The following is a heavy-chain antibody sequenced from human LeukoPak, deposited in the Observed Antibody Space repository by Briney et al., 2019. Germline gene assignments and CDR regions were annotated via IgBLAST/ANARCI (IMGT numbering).Heavy chain of an antibody. Sequence: PSETLSLTCTVSGGSISSSSYYWAWIRQPPGKGLEWIGTISYSGCTYYNPSLKSRVTISVDTSKNQFSLKLSSVTAADTAVYYCARPGKVSGVYYYYMDVWGKGTTVTVSS. CDR1: GGSISSSSYY. D-gene: IGHD3-10*01. J-gene: IGHJ6*03. V-gene: IGHV4-39*01. CDR2: ISYSGCT. CDR3: ARPGKVSGVYYYYMDV.